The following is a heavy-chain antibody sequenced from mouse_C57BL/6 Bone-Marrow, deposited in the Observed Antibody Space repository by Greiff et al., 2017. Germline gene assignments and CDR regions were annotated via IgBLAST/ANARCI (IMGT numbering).Heavy chain of an antibody. D-gene: IGHD1-1*01. CDR2: IDPSDSST. J-gene: IGHJ3*01. V-gene: IGHV1-50*01. CDR1: GYTFTSYW. CDR3: APYYGSSLAWFAY. Sequence: VQLQQPGAELVKPGASVKLSCKASGYTFTSYWMQWVKQRPGQGLEWIGEIDPSDSSTNYNQQFKGKATLTVDTSSSTAYMQLSSLTSEDSAVYYCAPYYGSSLAWFAYWGQGTLVTVSA.